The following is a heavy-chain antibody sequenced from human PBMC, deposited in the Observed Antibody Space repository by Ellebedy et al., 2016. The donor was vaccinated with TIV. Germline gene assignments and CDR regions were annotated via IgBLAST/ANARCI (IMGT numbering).Heavy chain of an antibody. Sequence: SETLSLXXTVSGGSISSYYWSWIRQPAGKGLEWIGRIYSSGSTNYNPSLKSRLTMSVDTSNNQISLKLRSVTAADTAVYFCARGWSYYVEAFDIWGQGTMVTVSS. CDR3: ARGWSYYVEAFDI. J-gene: IGHJ3*02. CDR2: IYSSGST. CDR1: GGSISSYY. V-gene: IGHV4-4*07. D-gene: IGHD1-26*01.